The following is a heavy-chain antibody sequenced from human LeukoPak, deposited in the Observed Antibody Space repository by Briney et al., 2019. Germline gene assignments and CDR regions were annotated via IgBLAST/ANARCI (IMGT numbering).Heavy chain of an antibody. CDR2: VYYSGRT. Sequence: PSETLSLTCTVSGGSITSGGYYWSWIRPHPGKGLEWIGHVYYSGRTYYNPSLKSRVFISVDASKNQFPLKLSSVTAADTAVYYCARALLPTTYHYGLDVWGQGTTVTVSS. CDR1: GGSITSGGYY. V-gene: IGHV4-31*03. J-gene: IGHJ6*02. D-gene: IGHD2-15*01. CDR3: ARALLPTTYHYGLDV.